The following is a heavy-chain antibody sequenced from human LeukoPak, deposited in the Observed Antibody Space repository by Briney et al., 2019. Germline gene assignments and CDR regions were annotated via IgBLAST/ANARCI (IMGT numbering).Heavy chain of an antibody. CDR1: GYTFAGYY. CDR3: AKRSGASQTAHVDY. Sequence: ASVRVSCKASGYTFAGYYIHWVRQAPGQGLEWMGWINPNSGGTDYAQRFQGRVTMTRDTSINTAYMDLNRLRSDDTAVYYCAKRSGASQTAHVDYWGQGTLVTVSS. D-gene: IGHD2-15*01. J-gene: IGHJ4*02. V-gene: IGHV1-2*02. CDR2: INPNSGGT.